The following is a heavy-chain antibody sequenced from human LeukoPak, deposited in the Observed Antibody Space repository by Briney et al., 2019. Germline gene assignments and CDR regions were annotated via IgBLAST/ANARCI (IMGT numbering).Heavy chain of an antibody. CDR2: IYYSGST. CDR3: ARPYDSSGYYPS. V-gene: IGHV4-39*01. J-gene: IGHJ4*02. Sequence: SETLSLTCTVSGGSISRSSYYWGWIRQPPGKGLEWIGSIYYSGSTYYNPSLKSRVTISVDTSKNQFSLKLSSVTAADTAVYYCARPYDSSGYYPSWGQGTLVTVSS. CDR1: GGSISRSSYY. D-gene: IGHD3-22*01.